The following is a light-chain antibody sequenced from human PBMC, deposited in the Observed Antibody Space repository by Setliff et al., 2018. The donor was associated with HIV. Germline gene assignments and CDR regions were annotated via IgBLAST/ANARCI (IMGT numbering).Light chain of an antibody. J-gene: IGLJ1*01. CDR1: SSDVGTYRF. CDR3: SAYAGVGTV. CDR2: EVT. Sequence: QSALAQPASMSGSPGQSITISCTGTSSDVGTYRFVSWYQQHPGKVPKLMIYEVTKRPSGVSNRFSASKSGNTASLTISGLQAEDEADYYCSAYAGVGTVFGTGTKVTVL. V-gene: IGLV2-23*02.